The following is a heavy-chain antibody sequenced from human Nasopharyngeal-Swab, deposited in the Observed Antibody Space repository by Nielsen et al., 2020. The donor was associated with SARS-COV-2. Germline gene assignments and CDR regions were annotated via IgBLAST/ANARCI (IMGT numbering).Heavy chain of an antibody. CDR2: INAGNGNT. J-gene: IGHJ6*02. V-gene: IGHV1-3*01. CDR1: GYTFTSYA. CDR3: AFGIAVAGPMGYYGMDV. Sequence: ASVKVSCKASGYTFTSYAMHWVRQAPGQRLEWMGWINAGNGNTKYSQKFQGRVTITRDTSASTAYMELSSLRSEDMAVYYCAFGIAVAGPMGYYGMDVWGQGTTVTVSS. D-gene: IGHD6-19*01.